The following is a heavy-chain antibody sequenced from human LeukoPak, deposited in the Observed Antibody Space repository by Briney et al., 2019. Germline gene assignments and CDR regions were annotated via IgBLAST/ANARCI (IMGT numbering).Heavy chain of an antibody. CDR1: GGSISSSSYY. CDR2: IYYSGST. Sequence: PSETLSLTCTVSGGSISSSSYYWGWLRQPPGTGLEWIGSIYYSGSTYYNPSLKSRVTISVDTSKNQFSLNLSSVTAADTAVYYCARRFKALLDPGVGYYFDYWGQGTLVTVSS. D-gene: IGHD1-26*01. V-gene: IGHV4-39*01. CDR3: ARRFKALLDPGVGYYFDY. J-gene: IGHJ4*02.